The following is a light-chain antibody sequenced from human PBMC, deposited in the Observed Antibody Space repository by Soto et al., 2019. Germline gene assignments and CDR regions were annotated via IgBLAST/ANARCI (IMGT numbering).Light chain of an antibody. J-gene: IGLJ1*01. CDR1: SSNIGSNT. CDR2: SNN. V-gene: IGLV1-44*01. Sequence: QSVLTQAPSASETPGQRVTISCSGGSSNIGSNTVNWYQQLPGTAPKLLIYSNNRRPSGVPDRFSGSKSGTSASLAISGLQSEDEADYYCAAWDDSLTDYVFGTGTKVTVL. CDR3: AAWDDSLTDYV.